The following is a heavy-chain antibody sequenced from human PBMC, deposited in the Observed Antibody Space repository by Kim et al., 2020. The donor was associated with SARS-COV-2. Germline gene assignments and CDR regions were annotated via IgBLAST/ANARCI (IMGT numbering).Heavy chain of an antibody. CDR2: ISHTSRTI. CDR1: EFPFSDSY. Sequence: GGSLRLSCVASEFPFSDSYMNWIRQAPGKGLEWLSYISHTSRTIYYADSVRGRFTISRDNAKNSVYLQMNNLRAEDTAVYYCSRTLWDGNVYPLFDSWC. V-gene: IGHV3-11*01. J-gene: IGHJ4*01. CDR3: SRTLWDGNVYPLFDS. D-gene: IGHD1-26*01.